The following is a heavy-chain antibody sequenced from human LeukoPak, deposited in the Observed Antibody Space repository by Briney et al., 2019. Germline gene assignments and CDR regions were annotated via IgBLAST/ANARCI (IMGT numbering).Heavy chain of an antibody. CDR3: AKDYCSGGACYFFDY. Sequence: AGSLRLSCAASGFTFSNYAMRWVRQAPGKGLEWVSTTSSGGGSTYYADSVKGRFTISRDDSKNTLHLQLNSLRVEDTASYYCAKDYCSGGACYFFDYWGQGTLVTVSS. CDR2: TSSGGGST. CDR1: GFTFSNYA. V-gene: IGHV3-23*01. D-gene: IGHD2-15*01. J-gene: IGHJ4*02.